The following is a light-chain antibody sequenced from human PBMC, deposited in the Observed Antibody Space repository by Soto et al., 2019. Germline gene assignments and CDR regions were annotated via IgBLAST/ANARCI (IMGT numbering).Light chain of an antibody. J-gene: IGKJ2*01. CDR3: QQYYNTPYT. V-gene: IGKV4-1*01. Sequence: DIVMTQSPDSLAVSLGERATINCKSSQSVLYSANNKNFSAWYQQKPGQPPKLLIYWATTRESGVPDRFSGSGSGTDFTLTISSLQAEDVEVYYCQQYYNTPYTFGQGTKLEIK. CDR1: QSVLYSANNKNF. CDR2: WAT.